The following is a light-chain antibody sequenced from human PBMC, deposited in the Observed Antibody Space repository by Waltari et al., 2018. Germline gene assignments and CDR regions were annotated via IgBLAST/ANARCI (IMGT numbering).Light chain of an antibody. CDR2: AVS. Sequence: QSALTQPASVSGSPGQSITISCTGTSSDVGGYNYVSWYQQHPGKAPKLMIYAVSNRPSGGSNRFSGSKSGNTASLTISGLQAEDEADYYCSSYISSSTLELFGGGTSLTVL. V-gene: IGLV2-14*03. CDR3: SSYISSSTLEL. CDR1: SSDVGGYNY. J-gene: IGLJ2*01.